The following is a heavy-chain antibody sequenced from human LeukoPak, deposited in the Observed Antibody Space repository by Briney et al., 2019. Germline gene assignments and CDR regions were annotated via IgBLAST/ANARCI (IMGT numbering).Heavy chain of an antibody. V-gene: IGHV7-4-1*02. J-gene: IGHJ3*02. CDR2: INTNTGNA. CDR3: GRDSRIGAFDI. CDR1: GYTFTSYA. Sequence: GASVKVSCKASGYTFTSYAMNWVRQAPGQGLEWMGWINTNTGNATYAQGFTGRFVFSLDTSVSTAYLQISSLKAEDTAVYYCGRDSRIGAFDIWGQGTMVTVSS. D-gene: IGHD2-2*01.